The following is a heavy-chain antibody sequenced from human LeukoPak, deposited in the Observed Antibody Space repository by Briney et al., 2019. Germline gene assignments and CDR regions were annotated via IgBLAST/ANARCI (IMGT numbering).Heavy chain of an antibody. CDR2: TRNKANSYTT. V-gene: IGHV3-72*01. Sequence: GGSLRLSCAVSGFTFSDHYMDWVRQAPGKGLEWVGRTRNKANSYTTEYAASVKGRFTISRDDSKNSLYLQINSLKTEDTAVYYCARAMYDTNWRFDYWGQGTLVTVSS. CDR1: GFTFSDHY. CDR3: ARAMYDTNWRFDY. D-gene: IGHD1-1*01. J-gene: IGHJ4*02.